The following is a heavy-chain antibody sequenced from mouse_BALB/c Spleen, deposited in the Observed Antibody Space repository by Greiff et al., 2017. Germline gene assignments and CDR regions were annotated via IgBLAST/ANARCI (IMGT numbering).Heavy chain of an antibody. D-gene: IGHD2-4*01. V-gene: IGHV5-9*03. CDR1: GFTFSSYT. J-gene: IGHJ3*01. Sequence: EVMLVESGGGLVKPGGSLKLSCAASGFTFSSYTMSWVRQTPEKRLEWVATISSGGGNTYYPDSVKGRFTISRDNAKNNLYLQMSSLRSEDTALYYCARDYDYDGGAWFAYWGQGTLVTVSA. CDR3: ARDYDYDGGAWFAY. CDR2: ISSGGGNT.